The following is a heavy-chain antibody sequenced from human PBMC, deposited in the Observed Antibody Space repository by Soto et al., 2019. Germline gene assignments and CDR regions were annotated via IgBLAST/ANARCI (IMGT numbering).Heavy chain of an antibody. CDR2: ISAYNGNT. CDR3: ARVVYSNLKYYYYCYGMDV. V-gene: IGHV1-18*01. CDR1: GYTFTSYG. J-gene: IGHJ6*02. Sequence: ASVKVSCKAAGYTFTSYGISWVRQAPGQGLEWMGWISAYNGNTNYAQKLQGRVTMTTDTSTSTADMELRSLRSDDTAVYYCARVVYSNLKYYYYCYGMDVWGQGTTVTVSS. D-gene: IGHD4-4*01.